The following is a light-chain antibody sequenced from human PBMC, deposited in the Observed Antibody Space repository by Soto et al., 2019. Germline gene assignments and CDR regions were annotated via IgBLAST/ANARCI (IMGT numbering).Light chain of an antibody. CDR2: DAS. Sequence: EIVMTQSPATLSVSPGERATLPFMASQSVSSNLAWYQQKPGQAPRLLIYDASSRATGIPDRFSGGGSGTDFTLTISRLEPEDFAVYYCQQYGSSPITFGQGTRLEIK. CDR1: QSVSSN. CDR3: QQYGSSPIT. J-gene: IGKJ5*01. V-gene: IGKV3-20*01.